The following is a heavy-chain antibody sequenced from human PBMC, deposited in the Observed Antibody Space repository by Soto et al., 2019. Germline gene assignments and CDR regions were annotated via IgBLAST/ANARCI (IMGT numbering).Heavy chain of an antibody. CDR3: ASVYSSSKNYGMDV. Sequence: PSETLSLTCTVSGGYISSSSYYWGWIRQPPGKGLEWIGEIYHSGNTDYNPSLKSRVTISVDKSKNQFSLKVTSVTAADTAVYYCASVYSSSKNYGMDVWDQGTTVTVSS. CDR1: GGYISSSSYY. CDR2: IYHSGNT. D-gene: IGHD2-2*01. J-gene: IGHJ6*02. V-gene: IGHV4-39*07.